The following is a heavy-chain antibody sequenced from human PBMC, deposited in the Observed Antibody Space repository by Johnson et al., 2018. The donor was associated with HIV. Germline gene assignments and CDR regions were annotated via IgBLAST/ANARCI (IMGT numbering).Heavy chain of an antibody. CDR1: GFTFDDYA. V-gene: IGHV3-9*01. CDR3: AKGGTTVTRDAFDI. CDR2: ISVTGGST. D-gene: IGHD4-17*01. Sequence: EVQLVESGGGLVQPGRSLRLSCAASGFTFDDYAMHWVRQAPGKGLEWVSGISVTGGSTYYADSVKGRFTISRDNSKNTLYLQMNSLRAEDTALYYCAKGGTTVTRDAFDIWGQGAMVIVSS. J-gene: IGHJ3*02.